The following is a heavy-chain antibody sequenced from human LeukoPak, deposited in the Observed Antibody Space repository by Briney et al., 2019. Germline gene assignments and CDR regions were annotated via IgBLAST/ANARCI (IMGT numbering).Heavy chain of an antibody. V-gene: IGHV4-34*01. D-gene: IGHD1-1*01. J-gene: IGHJ1*01. CDR3: GRVTTGTVDH. CDR1: GGSFSGYY. Sequence: SETLSLTCAVYGGSFSGYYWSWLRQPPGKGLEWIGEINHSGSTNYNPSLKSRVTKSVDTSKNQFSLKLNSVTAADTAVYYCGRVTTGTVDHGGQGTVTPVSS. CDR2: INHSGST.